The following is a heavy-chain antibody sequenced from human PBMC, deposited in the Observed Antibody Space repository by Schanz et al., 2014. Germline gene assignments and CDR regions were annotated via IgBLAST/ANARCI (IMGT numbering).Heavy chain of an antibody. CDR2: IYIGGNT. CDR1: GFSVGNKY. V-gene: IGHV3-66*01. Sequence: EVLLVESGGGLVQPGGSLRLSCAASGFSVGNKYMNWVRQAPGKGLEWVSFIYIGGNTYYADSVKGRFTISRDNSKNTVYIQMNSLRAEDTAVYYCARGGPAYYFDDWGQGTLVTVSS. J-gene: IGHJ4*02. CDR3: ARGGPAYYFDD.